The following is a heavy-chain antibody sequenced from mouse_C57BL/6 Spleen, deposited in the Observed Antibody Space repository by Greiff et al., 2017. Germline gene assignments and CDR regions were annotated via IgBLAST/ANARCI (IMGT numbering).Heavy chain of an antibody. CDR2: INPNYGTT. CDR1: GYSFTDYN. V-gene: IGHV1-39*01. CDR3: ARGKFITTVVATRNYAMDY. D-gene: IGHD1-1*01. J-gene: IGHJ4*01. Sequence: EVHLVESGPELVKPGASVKISCKASGYSFTDYNMNWVKQSNGKSLEWIGVINPNYGTTSYNQKFKGKATLTVDQSSSTAYMQLNSLTSEDSAVYYCARGKFITTVVATRNYAMDYWGQGTSVTVSS.